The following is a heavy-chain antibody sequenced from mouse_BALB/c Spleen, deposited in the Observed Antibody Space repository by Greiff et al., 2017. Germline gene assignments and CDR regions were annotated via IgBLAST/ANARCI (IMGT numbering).Heavy chain of an antibody. D-gene: IGHD1-1*01. J-gene: IGHJ3*01. CDR1: GYSITSGYS. CDR3: ARRDDYYGSSYGGFAY. Sequence: EVQLVESGPDLVKPSQSLSLTCTVTGYSITSGYSWHWIRQFPGNKLEWMGYIHYSGSTNYNPSLKSRISITRDTSKNQFFLQLNSVTTEDTATYYCARRDDYYGSSYGGFAYWGQGTLVTVSA. CDR2: IHYSGST. V-gene: IGHV3-1*02.